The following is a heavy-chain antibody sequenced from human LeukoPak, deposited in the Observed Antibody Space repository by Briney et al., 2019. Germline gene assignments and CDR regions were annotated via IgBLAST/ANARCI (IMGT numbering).Heavy chain of an antibody. J-gene: IGHJ4*02. Sequence: PSEPLSLTCAVYGGSFSGYYWSWIRQPPGKGLEWIGEINHSGSTNYNPSLKSRVTISVDTSKNQFSLKLSSVTAADTAVYYCARGMYSNYFDYWGQGTLVTVSS. CDR2: INHSGST. D-gene: IGHD4-11*01. CDR1: GGSFSGYY. CDR3: ARGMYSNYFDY. V-gene: IGHV4-34*01.